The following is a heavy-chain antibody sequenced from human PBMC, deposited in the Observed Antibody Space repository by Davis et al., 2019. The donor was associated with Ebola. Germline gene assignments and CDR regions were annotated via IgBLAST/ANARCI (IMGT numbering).Heavy chain of an antibody. J-gene: IGHJ5*02. CDR1: GGSISSGDYY. CDR2: IYHSGST. CDR3: ARGSRFREFRRFDP. V-gene: IGHV4-39*07. Sequence: MPSETLPLTCTVSGGSISSGDYYWSWVRQPPGKGLEWIGEIYHSGSTNYNPSLKSRVTISVDTSKNQFSLKLSSVTAADTAVYYCARGSRFREFRRFDPWGQGTLVTVSS. D-gene: IGHD3-10*01.